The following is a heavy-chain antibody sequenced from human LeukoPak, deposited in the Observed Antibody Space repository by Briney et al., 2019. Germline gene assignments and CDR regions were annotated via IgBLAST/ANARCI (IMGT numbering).Heavy chain of an antibody. CDR2: ISGSGDTT. D-gene: IGHD6-19*01. V-gene: IGHV3-23*01. J-gene: IGHJ3*02. Sequence: GGSLRLSCAASGFTFSSYTMTWVRQAPGEGLEWVSGISGSGDTTYYADSVKGRFTISRDISKNTLSLQMNSLRAEDTALYYCAKDIKVGDISGWIDAFDIWGQGTMITVSS. CDR1: GFTFSSYT. CDR3: AKDIKVGDISGWIDAFDI.